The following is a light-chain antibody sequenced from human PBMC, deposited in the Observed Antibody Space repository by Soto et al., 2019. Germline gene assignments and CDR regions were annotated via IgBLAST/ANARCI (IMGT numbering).Light chain of an antibody. V-gene: IGKV3-15*01. Sequence: EIVMSQSPVTLSVSPVERFTLSCRASQSVSSNLAWYQQKPGQAPSLLIYGAFTRATGIPARFSGTGSGTEFTLTISSLQSEDFALYYCQQYSSSLWTFGQGTKVDIK. J-gene: IGKJ1*01. CDR3: QQYSSSLWT. CDR1: QSVSSN. CDR2: GAF.